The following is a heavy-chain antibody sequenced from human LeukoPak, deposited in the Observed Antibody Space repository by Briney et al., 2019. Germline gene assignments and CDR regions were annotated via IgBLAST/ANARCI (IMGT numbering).Heavy chain of an antibody. CDR1: GYTLTELS. V-gene: IGHV1-24*01. CDR3: ATPRYCSSTSCYWGWFDP. J-gene: IGHJ5*02. CDR2: FDPEDGET. Sequence: ASVTVSCKVSGYTLTELSMHWVRQAPGKGLGWMGGFDPEDGETIYAQKFQGRVTMTEDTSTDTAYMELSSLRSEDTAVYYCATPRYCSSTSCYWGWFDPWGQGTLVTVSS. D-gene: IGHD2-2*01.